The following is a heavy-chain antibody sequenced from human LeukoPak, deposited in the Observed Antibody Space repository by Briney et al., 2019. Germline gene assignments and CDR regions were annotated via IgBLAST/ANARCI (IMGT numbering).Heavy chain of an antibody. Sequence: SETLSLTCTVSGGSISSYYWSWIRQPPGKGLEWIEYIYYSGGTNYNPSLKSRVTISVDTSKNQFSLKLSSVTAADTAVYYCASTEGLDAFDIWGQGTMVTVSS. V-gene: IGHV4-59*08. CDR3: ASTEGLDAFDI. J-gene: IGHJ3*02. CDR2: IYYSGGT. CDR1: GGSISSYY.